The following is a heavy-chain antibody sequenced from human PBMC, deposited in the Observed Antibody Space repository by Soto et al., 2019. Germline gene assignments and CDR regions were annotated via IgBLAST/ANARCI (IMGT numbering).Heavy chain of an antibody. CDR1: GYTFTGYY. J-gene: IGHJ4*02. V-gene: IGHV1-2*02. Sequence: ASVKVSCKASGYTFTGYYMHWVRQAPGQGLEWMGWINPNSGGTNYAQKFQGMVTMTRDTSISTAYMELSRLRSDDTAVYYCARDPGYYDFWSGYYDYWGQGTLVTVSS. CDR2: INPNSGGT. D-gene: IGHD3-3*01. CDR3: ARDPGYYDFWSGYYDY.